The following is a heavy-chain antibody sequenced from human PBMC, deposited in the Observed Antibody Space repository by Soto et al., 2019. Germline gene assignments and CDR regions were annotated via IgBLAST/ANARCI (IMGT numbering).Heavy chain of an antibody. CDR1: GFTFSSYA. V-gene: IGHV3-23*01. J-gene: IGHJ6*02. CDR3: AKGTRSWDYYGMDV. Sequence: GGSLRLSCAASGFTFSSYAMSWVRQAPGKGLEWVSAISGSGGSTYYADSVKGRFTISRDNSKNTLYLQMNSLRAEDTAVYYCAKGTRSWDYYGMDVWGQGTTVTVSS. D-gene: IGHD6-13*01. CDR2: ISGSGGST.